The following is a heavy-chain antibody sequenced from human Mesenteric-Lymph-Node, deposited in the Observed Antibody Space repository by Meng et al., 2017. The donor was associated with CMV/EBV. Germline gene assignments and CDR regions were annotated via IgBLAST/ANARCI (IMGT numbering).Heavy chain of an antibody. D-gene: IGHD5-18*01. CDR1: GGSISGSFYY. V-gene: IGHV4-39*01. Sequence: SETLSLTCSVSGGSISGSFYYWGWIRQPPGKGLEWIGSIYESGSTYYNPSLKRRVSISVDTSKNQLSLRLNSVTAPDTAVYYCARHGGYSYGLGAGINYFDSWGQGTLVTVSS. CDR3: ARHGGYSYGLGAGINYFDS. J-gene: IGHJ4*02. CDR2: IYESGST.